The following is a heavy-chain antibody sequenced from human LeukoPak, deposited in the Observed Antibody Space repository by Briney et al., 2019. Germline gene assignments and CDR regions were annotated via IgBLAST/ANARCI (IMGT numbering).Heavy chain of an antibody. CDR3: ARYMSLGD. Sequence: PGGSLRLSCAASGFALSSYWMSWVRQAPGKGLEWVANIKQDGSEKNYVDSVKGRFTISRDNAKSSLYLQMNSLRVEDTAVYYCARYMSLGDWGQGTLVTVSS. V-gene: IGHV3-7*01. D-gene: IGHD3-10*02. J-gene: IGHJ4*02. CDR1: GFALSSYW. CDR2: IKQDGSEK.